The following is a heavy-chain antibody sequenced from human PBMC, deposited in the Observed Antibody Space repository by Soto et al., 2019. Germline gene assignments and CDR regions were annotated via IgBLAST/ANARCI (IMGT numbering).Heavy chain of an antibody. CDR3: ARGRRPGGHWYFDL. CDR2: IGTGGDT. J-gene: IGHJ2*01. CDR1: GFTFSNYD. V-gene: IGHV3-13*01. Sequence: EVQLVESGGGLVQPGGSLRLSCDASGFTFSNYDMHWVRQAPGRGLEWVSSIGTGGDTYYPGSAEGRFAISRDSVENFLSLQKNNLRAEDTAVYYCARGRRPGGHWYFDLWGRGTLVAVSS.